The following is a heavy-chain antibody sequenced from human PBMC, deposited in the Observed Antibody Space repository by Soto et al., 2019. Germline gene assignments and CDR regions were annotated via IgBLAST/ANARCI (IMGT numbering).Heavy chain of an antibody. J-gene: IGHJ4*02. V-gene: IGHV4-39*01. CDR3: AKSVYNWNDGFFDN. CDR1: GGSISSGTYY. D-gene: IGHD1-1*01. Sequence: SETLSLTCTVSGGSISSGTYYWSWIRQPPEKGLEWIGSIYYSGSTYYNPSLKSRVTISVDTSKNQFSLRAEDKVVYYCAKSVYNWNDGFFDNGGQGTLVTVSS. CDR2: IYYSGST.